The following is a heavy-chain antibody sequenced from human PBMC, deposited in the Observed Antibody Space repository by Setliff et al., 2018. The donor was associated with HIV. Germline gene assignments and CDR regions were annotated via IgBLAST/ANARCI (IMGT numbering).Heavy chain of an antibody. J-gene: IGHJ4*02. Sequence: SETLSLTCTVSGGSMSRFYGPWIRHPPGKGLEWIGFVYSTGSINYSPSFRGRLTISLDTSENQFSLHLTSVTAADTAVYYCARAEGDAYNSLPYFDSWGPGALVTVSS. CDR1: GGSMSRFY. D-gene: IGHD1-1*01. CDR3: ARAEGDAYNSLPYFDS. CDR2: VYSTGSI. V-gene: IGHV4-59*01.